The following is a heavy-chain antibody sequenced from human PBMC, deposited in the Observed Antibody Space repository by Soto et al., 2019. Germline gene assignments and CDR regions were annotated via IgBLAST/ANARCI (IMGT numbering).Heavy chain of an antibody. D-gene: IGHD4-17*01. CDR1: GYTFTSYG. CDR2: ISAYNGNT. J-gene: IGHJ5*02. CDR3: ARADYGGNSDWFDP. V-gene: IGHV1-18*01. Sequence: GASVKVSCKASGYTFTSYGISWVRQAPGQGLEWMGWISAYNGNTNYAQKLQGRVTMTTDTSTSTAYMELSSLRSEDTAVYYCARADYGGNSDWFDPWGQGTLVTVSS.